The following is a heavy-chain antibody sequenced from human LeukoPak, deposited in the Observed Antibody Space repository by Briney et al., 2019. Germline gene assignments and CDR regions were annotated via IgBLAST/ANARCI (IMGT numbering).Heavy chain of an antibody. CDR2: IYSRGKR. J-gene: IGHJ5*02. V-gene: IGHV4-39*01. CDR1: GDSLTTNIYC. Sequence: SEALSLTCIISGDSLTTNIYCGGWIRHSPGKGLECIVCIYSRGKRYYTPSIKGRATLSTDKSKNKYYLRMTCVTAADTAIYYCARRGIWDVQIGNWFDPWGQGILVIVSS. D-gene: IGHD3-10*02. CDR3: ARRGIWDVQIGNWFDP.